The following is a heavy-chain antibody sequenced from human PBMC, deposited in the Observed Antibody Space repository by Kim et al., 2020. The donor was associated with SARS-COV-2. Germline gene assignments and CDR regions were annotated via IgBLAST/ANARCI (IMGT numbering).Heavy chain of an antibody. CDR3: ARVIWETYRSIDY. V-gene: IGHV7-4-1*02. CDR2: INTDSGNP. CDR1: GYTFTKYA. D-gene: IGHD3-16*02. J-gene: IGHJ4*02. Sequence: ASVKVSCRASGYTFTKYAITWLRQAPGQGPEWMGWINTDSGNPTYAQGFTGRFVFSLDTSVSTAYLQISSLRAEDTALYFCARVIWETYRSIDYWGQGTLVTVSS.